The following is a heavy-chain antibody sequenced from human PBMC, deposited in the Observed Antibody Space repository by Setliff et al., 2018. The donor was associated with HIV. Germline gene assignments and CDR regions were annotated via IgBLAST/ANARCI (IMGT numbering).Heavy chain of an antibody. V-gene: IGHV4-59*11. Sequence: PSETLSLTCTVSGGSIRSHYWSWIRQAPGKGLEWIGNIYYSGSTNYNPSLKSRVTISVDTSNNQFSLKVTSVTAADTAVYYCARKQWGTSGYYEFFTLWGQGTLVTVSS. CDR1: GGSIRSHY. CDR3: ARKQWGTSGYYEFFTL. CDR2: IYYSGST. D-gene: IGHD3-22*01. J-gene: IGHJ1*01.